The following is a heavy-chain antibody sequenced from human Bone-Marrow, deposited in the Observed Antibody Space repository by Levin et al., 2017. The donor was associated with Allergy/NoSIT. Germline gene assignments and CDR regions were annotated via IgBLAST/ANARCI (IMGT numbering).Heavy chain of an antibody. CDR3: ARDKDTVTPGFHYYQVMDV. J-gene: IGHJ6*04. CDR2: IFSAGGT. Sequence: GGSLRLSCAASGFTVSSNYMSWVRQAPGKGLEWVSVIFSAGGTFYADSVKGRFTISRDNSKNTLYLQMNSLRVEDTAVYYCARDKDTVTPGFHYYQVMDVWGRGTTVTGSS. CDR1: GFTVSSNY. D-gene: IGHD4-17*01. V-gene: IGHV3-53*01.